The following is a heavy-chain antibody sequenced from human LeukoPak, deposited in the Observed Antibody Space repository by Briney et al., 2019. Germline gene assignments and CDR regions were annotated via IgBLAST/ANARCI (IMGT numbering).Heavy chain of an antibody. Sequence: GGSLRLSCAASGFIFSDHYMAWIRQAPGKGLEWVSYISSKVTHIYYADSVKGRFTVSRDNTKNSLYLQMSSLGAEDTAVYYCARGRGYCSSTFCFGNIDVWGTGTTVTVSS. CDR3: ARGRGYCSSTFCFGNIDV. J-gene: IGHJ6*03. CDR1: GFIFSDHY. CDR2: ISSKVTHI. D-gene: IGHD2-2*01. V-gene: IGHV3-11*04.